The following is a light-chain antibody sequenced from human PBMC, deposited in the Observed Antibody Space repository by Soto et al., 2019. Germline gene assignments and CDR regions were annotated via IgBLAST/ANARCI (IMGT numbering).Light chain of an antibody. CDR2: EAS. J-gene: IGKJ1*01. CDR1: QSIGNW. CDR3: QQYKSYPWT. Sequence: IRMTQSPSTQSASIGDRVTITCRASQSIGNWLAWYQQKPGRAPKFLMYEASSLESGVPSRFSGSGSGTEFTLTISGLQTADFATYYCQQYKSYPWTFGQGTKVELK. V-gene: IGKV1-5*03.